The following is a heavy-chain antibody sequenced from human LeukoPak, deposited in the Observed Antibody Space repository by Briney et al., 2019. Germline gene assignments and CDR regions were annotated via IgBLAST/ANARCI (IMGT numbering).Heavy chain of an antibody. CDR2: ISWDSGSI. D-gene: IGHD3-10*01. Sequence: PGGSLRLSCAASGFTFDDYAMHWVRQAPGKGLEWVSGISWDSGSIGYAESVKGRFTISRNNAKNSLYLQMNSRGGDDTALYFCAKVRNVVRGDYYFDYWGQGTLVTVSS. CDR1: GFTFDDYA. J-gene: IGHJ4*02. V-gene: IGHV3-9*01. CDR3: AKVRNVVRGDYYFDY.